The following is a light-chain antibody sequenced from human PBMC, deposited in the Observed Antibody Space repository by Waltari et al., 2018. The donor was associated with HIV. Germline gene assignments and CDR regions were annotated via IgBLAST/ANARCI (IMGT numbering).Light chain of an antibody. CDR3: AAWDDSLNGVV. CDR1: TSNIGSDT. J-gene: IGLJ2*01. V-gene: IGLV1-44*01. CDR2: IND. Sequence: QSVLTQPPSVSGTPGHSVTISCSGSTSNIGSDTVQWYQRLPGMAPKLLIHINDQRPSGVPDRFSGSKSGTSASLVISGLQADDEADYYCAAWDDSLNGVVFGGGTKLTVL.